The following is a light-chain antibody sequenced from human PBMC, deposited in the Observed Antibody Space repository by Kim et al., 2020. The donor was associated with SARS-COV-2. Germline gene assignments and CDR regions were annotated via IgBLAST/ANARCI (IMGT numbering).Light chain of an antibody. CDR2: AAS. CDR3: QSYNSAPWT. J-gene: IGKJ1*01. CDR1: QDISNY. V-gene: IGKV1-27*01. Sequence: GDRVTITCRASQDISNYLAWFPHKPGTAPKLLIYAASALHSEVPSRFSGSGSGTDFTLTISSLQPEDVATFYCQSYNSAPWTFGRGTKVDIK.